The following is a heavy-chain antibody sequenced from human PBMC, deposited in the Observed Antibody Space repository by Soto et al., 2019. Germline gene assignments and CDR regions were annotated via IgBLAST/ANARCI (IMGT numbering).Heavy chain of an antibody. CDR1: GFAISRGYY. D-gene: IGHD1-1*01. CDR2: IYPSVSS. CDR3: AREKVGTTFFDN. Sequence: PSETLSLTCNVSGFAISRGYYWSWVRQPPGKGLEWIGSIYPSVSSYHNPSLESRLTLSIDTSKNQFTLKLASVTAADTALYYCAREKVGTTFFDNWGQGTLVTVSS. V-gene: IGHV4-38-2*02. J-gene: IGHJ4*02.